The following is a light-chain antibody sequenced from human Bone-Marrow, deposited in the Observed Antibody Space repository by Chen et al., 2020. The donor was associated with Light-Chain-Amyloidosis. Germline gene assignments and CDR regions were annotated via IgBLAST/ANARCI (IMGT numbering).Light chain of an antibody. V-gene: IGLV3-25*03. CDR2: RDT. J-gene: IGLJ2*01. CDR1: DLPTKY. CDR3: QSADSSGTYEVI. Sequence: SYELPHPPSLSVSPRQPARISCSGDDLPTKYAYWYQQKPGQAPVLVIHRDTERPSGISERFSGSSSGTTATLTISGVQAEDEADYHCQSADSSGTYEVIFGGGTKLTVL.